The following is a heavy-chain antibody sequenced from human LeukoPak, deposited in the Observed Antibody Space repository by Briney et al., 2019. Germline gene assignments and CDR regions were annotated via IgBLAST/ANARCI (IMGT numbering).Heavy chain of an antibody. CDR3: ARDPPKYSSSGDDY. CDR2: ISSSSSTI. Sequence: GGSLRLSCAASGFTFSSYSKNWVRQAPGKGLEWVSYISSSSSTIYYADSVKGRFTISRDNAKNSLYLQMNSLRAEDTAVYYCARDPPKYSSSGDDYWGQGTLVTVSS. V-gene: IGHV3-48*01. J-gene: IGHJ4*02. CDR1: GFTFSSYS. D-gene: IGHD6-13*01.